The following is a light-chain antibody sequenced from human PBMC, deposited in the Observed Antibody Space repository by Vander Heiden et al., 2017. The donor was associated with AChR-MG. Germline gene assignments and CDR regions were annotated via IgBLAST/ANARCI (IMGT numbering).Light chain of an antibody. CDR2: ATS. CDR3: QQYGSALYT. J-gene: IGKJ2*01. Sequence: ETALTQSPGTLSLSPGERATLSCRASQNINSNYLAWYQHKPGQAPRLLIFATSSRATGIPDRFSGSGSGTDFHLTISRLEPGDVAVYYCQQYGSALYTFGQGTKLEIK. CDR1: QNINSNY. V-gene: IGKV3-20*01.